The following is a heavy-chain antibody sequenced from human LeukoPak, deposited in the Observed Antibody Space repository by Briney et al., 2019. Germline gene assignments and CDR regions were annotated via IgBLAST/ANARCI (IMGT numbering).Heavy chain of an antibody. CDR1: GFTFSTYY. V-gene: IGHV3-74*01. CDR2: INADGSDT. Sequence: GVSLRLSCAASGFTFSTYYMPWVRQAPGKGVVCVSRINADGSDTAYADSVRGLFTIYRDNATNTLYPQMHSLRAEDTAVYYCARSSGWYNYWGQGNLVPLSS. CDR3: ARSSGWYNY. D-gene: IGHD6-19*01. J-gene: IGHJ4*02.